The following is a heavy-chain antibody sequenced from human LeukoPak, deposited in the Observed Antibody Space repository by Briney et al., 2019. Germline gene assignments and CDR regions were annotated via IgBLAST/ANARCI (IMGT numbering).Heavy chain of an antibody. V-gene: IGHV4-4*02. CDR2: IYHSGST. Sequence: SETLSLTCAVSGGSISSSNWWSWVRQPPGKGLEWIGEIYHSGSTNYNPSLKSRVTISVDTSKNQFSLKLSSVTAADTAVYYCARHGVAAAGDFDYWGQGTLVTVSS. D-gene: IGHD6-13*01. CDR1: GGSISSSNW. CDR3: ARHGVAAAGDFDY. J-gene: IGHJ4*02.